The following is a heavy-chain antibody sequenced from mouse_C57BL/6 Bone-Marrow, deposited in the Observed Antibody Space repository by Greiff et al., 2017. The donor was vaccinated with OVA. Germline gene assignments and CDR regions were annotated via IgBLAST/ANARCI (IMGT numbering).Heavy chain of an antibody. D-gene: IGHD2-3*01. CDR1: GFTFSDYG. V-gene: IGHV5-15*01. CDR3: ARQDGYLTPFAY. Sequence: EVQLVESGGGLVQPGGSLKLSCAASGFTFSDYGMAWVRQAPRKGPEWVAFISNLAYSIYYADTVTGRFTISRENAKNTLYLEMISLRSEDTAMYYCARQDGYLTPFAYWGQGTLVTVSA. J-gene: IGHJ3*01. CDR2: ISNLAYSI.